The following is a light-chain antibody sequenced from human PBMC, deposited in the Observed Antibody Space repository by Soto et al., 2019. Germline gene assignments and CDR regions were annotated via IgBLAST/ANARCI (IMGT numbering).Light chain of an antibody. V-gene: IGKV1-33*01. J-gene: IGKJ3*01. Sequence: DIQMTQSPSSLSASVGDRVTITCQASQDISNYLNWYQQKPGKAPKLLIYDASNLETGVPSRFSGSGSGTDFTFTISSLQPEDIAKYDCQQYDNLFTVGPGPKVDIK. CDR1: QDISNY. CDR3: QQYDNLFT. CDR2: DAS.